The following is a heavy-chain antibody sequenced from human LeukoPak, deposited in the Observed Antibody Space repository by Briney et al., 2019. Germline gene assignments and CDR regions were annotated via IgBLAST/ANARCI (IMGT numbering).Heavy chain of an antibody. Sequence: ASVKLSCKASGFTFTSYGINWVRQAPGQGLEWMGRIKPNSGNTDYVQKFQGRVTMTRNTSKSTAYMELSSLRSEDTAVYYCAGAYDFWSGYYRGFDPWGQGTLVTVSS. CDR3: AGAYDFWSGYYRGFDP. CDR1: GFTFTSYG. D-gene: IGHD3-3*01. J-gene: IGHJ5*02. V-gene: IGHV1-8*01. CDR2: IKPNSGNT.